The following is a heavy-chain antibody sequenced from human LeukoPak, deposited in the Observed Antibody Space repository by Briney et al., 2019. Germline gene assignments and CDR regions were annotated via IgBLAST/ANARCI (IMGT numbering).Heavy chain of an antibody. D-gene: IGHD3-3*01. V-gene: IGHV3-53*01. Sequence: GGSLRLSCTVSGFTVSSNSMSWVRQAPGKGLEWVSFIFSSTHYSDSVKGRFTISRDNSKNTLYLQMNSLRAEDTAVYYCARGRPYYDFWSGYYAYFDYWGQGTLVTVSS. J-gene: IGHJ4*02. CDR1: GFTVSSNS. CDR2: IFSST. CDR3: ARGRPYYDFWSGYYAYFDY.